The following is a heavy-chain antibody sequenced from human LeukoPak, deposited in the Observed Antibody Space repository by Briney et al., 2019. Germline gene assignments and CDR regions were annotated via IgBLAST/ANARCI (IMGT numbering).Heavy chain of an antibody. D-gene: IGHD1-1*01. V-gene: IGHV1-2*02. Sequence: ASVKVSCKASGGTFSSYAISWVRQAPGQGLEWMGWINPNSGGTNYAQKFQGRVTMTRDTSISTAYMELSRLRSDDTAVYCCASTSTTGDAFDIWGQGTMVTVSS. CDR2: INPNSGGT. J-gene: IGHJ3*02. CDR1: GGTFSSYA. CDR3: ASTSTTGDAFDI.